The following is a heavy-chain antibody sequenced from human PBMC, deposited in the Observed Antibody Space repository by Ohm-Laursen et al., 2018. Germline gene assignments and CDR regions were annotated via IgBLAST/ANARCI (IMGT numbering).Heavy chain of an antibody. CDR1: GGSISSSSYC. CDR2: IYYSGST. CDR3: ARAFWNGYNDAFDV. Sequence: SDTLSLTCSVSGGSISSSSYCWGWIRQPPGKGLEWIGNIYYSGSTYYNPSLRSRASISIHTSQNQFSLKLSSVTATDTAVYYCARAFWNGYNDAFDVWGQGTMVTVSS. J-gene: IGHJ3*01. V-gene: IGHV4-39*01. D-gene: IGHD3-3*01.